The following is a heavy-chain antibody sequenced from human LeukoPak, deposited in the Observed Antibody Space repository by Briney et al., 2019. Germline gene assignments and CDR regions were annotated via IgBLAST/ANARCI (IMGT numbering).Heavy chain of an antibody. V-gene: IGHV3-30*02. CDR1: GFTFSTYG. D-gene: IGHD3-9*01. Sequence: GGSLRLSCAASGFTFSTYGMHWVRQAPGKGLEWEAFIRYDGSDKYADSVKGRFTLSRDNSKNTLSLRLDSLRPEDTAVYYCAKDLSGYSTTWSPGYMDVWGEGTTVIVSS. J-gene: IGHJ6*03. CDR3: AKDLSGYSTTWSPGYMDV. CDR2: IRYDGSDK.